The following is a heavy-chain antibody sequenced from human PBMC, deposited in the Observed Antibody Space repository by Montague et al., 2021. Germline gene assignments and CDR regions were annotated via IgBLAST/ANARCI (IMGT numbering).Heavy chain of an antibody. J-gene: IGHJ6*03. Sequence: SETLSRTCTVSRSLINSDYYWGWIRQPPGKGLEWMGSVSHGGRTYYNPSLKSRVTISVDTSNNHFSLKLSSVTAADTAMYYCARERDRYYYMDIWGKGTTITVSS. CDR3: ARERDRYYYMDI. CDR2: VSHGGRT. CDR1: RSLINSDYY. V-gene: IGHV4-38-2*02.